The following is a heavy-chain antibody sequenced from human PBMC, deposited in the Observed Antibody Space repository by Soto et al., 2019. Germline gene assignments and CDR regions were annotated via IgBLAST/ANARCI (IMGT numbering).Heavy chain of an antibody. Sequence: QVQLVESGGGVVQPGRSLRLSCAASGFTFSRYATHWVRQAPGKGLEWVAVISYDGSNKYYADSVKGRLTISRDSSKNTLYLQMNSLRAEDTAVYYCAREAGVYGSGSYGMDVW. D-gene: IGHD3-10*01. CDR2: ISYDGSNK. CDR3: AREAGVYGSGSYGMDV. J-gene: IGHJ6*01. CDR1: GFTFSRYA. V-gene: IGHV3-30-3*01.